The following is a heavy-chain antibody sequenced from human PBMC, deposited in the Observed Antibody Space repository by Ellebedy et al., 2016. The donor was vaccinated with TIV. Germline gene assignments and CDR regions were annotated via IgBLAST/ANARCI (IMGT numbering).Heavy chain of an antibody. CDR3: AKDTMVRGVLYYFDY. CDR2: INWDGSTT. J-gene: IGHJ4*02. V-gene: IGHV3-43D*03. Sequence: GESLKISXAASGFTFDDFGMHWVRQAPGKGLEWVSLINWDGSTTYYADSVKGRFTISRDNSKNSLYLQMNSLRAEDTALYYCAKDTMVRGVLYYFDYWGQGTLVTVSS. D-gene: IGHD3-10*01. CDR1: GFTFDDFG.